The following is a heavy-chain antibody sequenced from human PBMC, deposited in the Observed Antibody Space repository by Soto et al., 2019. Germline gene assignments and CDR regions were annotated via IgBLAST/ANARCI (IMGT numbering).Heavy chain of an antibody. Sequence: GESLKISCKGSGYSFTSYWIGWVRQMPGKGLEWMGIIYPGDSDTRYSPSFQGQVTIPADKSIGTAYLQWSSLKASDTAMYYCARVVPAAYYYYYGMDVWGQGTTVTVS. CDR1: GYSFTSYW. J-gene: IGHJ6*02. V-gene: IGHV5-51*01. D-gene: IGHD2-2*01. CDR3: ARVVPAAYYYYYGMDV. CDR2: IYPGDSDT.